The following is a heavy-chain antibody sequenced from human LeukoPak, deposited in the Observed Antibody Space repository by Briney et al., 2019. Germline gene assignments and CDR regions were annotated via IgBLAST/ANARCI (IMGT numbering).Heavy chain of an antibody. V-gene: IGHV4-4*02. CDR2: IYHSGST. J-gene: IGHJ3*02. CDR3: ARDPIRITMIGVPRWAFDI. CDR1: GGSISSSNW. D-gene: IGHD3-22*01. Sequence: SETLSLTCAVSGGSISSSNWWSWVRQPPGKGLEWIGEIYHSGSTNYNPSLKSRVTISVDKSKNKFSLKLSSVTAADTAVYYCARDPIRITMIGVPRWAFDIWGQGTIVTVSS.